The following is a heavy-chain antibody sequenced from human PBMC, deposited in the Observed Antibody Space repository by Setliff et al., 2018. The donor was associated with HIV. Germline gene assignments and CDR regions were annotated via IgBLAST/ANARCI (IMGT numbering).Heavy chain of an antibody. Sequence: ASETLSLTCAVYGGSFSGYYWSWIRQPPGKGLEWIGEINHSGSTNYNPSLKSRVTISVDTSKNQFSLKLSSVTAADTAVYYCARVAGTSYYYYMDVWGKGTTVTVS. CDR2: INHSGST. J-gene: IGHJ6*03. V-gene: IGHV4-34*01. CDR3: ARVAGTSYYYYMDV. CDR1: GGSFSGYY. D-gene: IGHD6-19*01.